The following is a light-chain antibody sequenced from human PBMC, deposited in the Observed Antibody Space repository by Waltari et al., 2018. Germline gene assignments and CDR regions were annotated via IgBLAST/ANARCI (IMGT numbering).Light chain of an antibody. CDR2: KAS. Sequence: DIQMTQSPSTLSASVGDRVTITCRASQSISSWLAWYQQKPGKAPKLLIYKASSLESGVQSRFSGGGSGTEFTLTISSLQPDDFATYYCQQYNSYSTWTFGQGTKVEIK. CDR3: QQYNSYSTWT. J-gene: IGKJ1*01. CDR1: QSISSW. V-gene: IGKV1-5*03.